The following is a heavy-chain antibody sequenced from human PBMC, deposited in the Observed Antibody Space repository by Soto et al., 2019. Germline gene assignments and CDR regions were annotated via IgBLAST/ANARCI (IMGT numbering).Heavy chain of an antibody. CDR1: GGSISSGDYY. J-gene: IGHJ4*02. V-gene: IGHV4-30-4*01. Sequence: PSETLSLTCTVSGGSISSGDYYWSWIRQPPGKGLEWIGYIYYSGSTYYNPSLKSRVTISVDTSKNQFSLKLSSVTAADTAVYYCARGRRDGYNYLIDYWGQGTLVTVSS. D-gene: IGHD5-12*01. CDR3: ARGRRDGYNYLIDY. CDR2: IYYSGST.